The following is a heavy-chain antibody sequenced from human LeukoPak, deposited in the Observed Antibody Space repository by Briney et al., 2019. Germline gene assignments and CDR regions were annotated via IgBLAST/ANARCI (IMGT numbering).Heavy chain of an antibody. CDR2: IYTSGST. D-gene: IGHD2-15*01. J-gene: IGHJ6*02. CDR3: ARGPSIASGPYGMDV. CDR1: GGSISSYY. Sequence: PSETLSLTRTVSGGSISSYYWGWIRQPAGKGLEWIGRIYTSGSTNYNPSLKSRVTMSVDTSKNQFSLKLSSVTAADTAVYYCARGPSIASGPYGMDVWGQGTTVTVSS. V-gene: IGHV4-4*07.